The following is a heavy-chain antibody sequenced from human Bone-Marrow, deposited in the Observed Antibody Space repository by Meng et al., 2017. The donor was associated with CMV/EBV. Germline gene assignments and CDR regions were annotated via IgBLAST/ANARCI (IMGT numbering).Heavy chain of an antibody. CDR3: ARVSSASDGYYRGHLDY. V-gene: IGHV3-53*01. D-gene: IGHD3-22*01. CDR1: GLTVSNDF. J-gene: IGHJ4*02. Sequence: GSLRLSCAASGLTVSNDFMAWVRQAPGKGLEFVSIIYSGGNSFAADSVKGRFTISRDTTKNTVSLQMNSLRAEDTAVYYCARVSSASDGYYRGHLDYWGQGALVTVSS. CDR2: IYSGGNS.